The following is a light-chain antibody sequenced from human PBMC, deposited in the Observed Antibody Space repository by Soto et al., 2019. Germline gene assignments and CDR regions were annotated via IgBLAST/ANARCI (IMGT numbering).Light chain of an antibody. CDR3: SSYTSSSTYV. CDR1: SSDVGSSNG. V-gene: IGLV2-18*02. J-gene: IGLJ1*01. Sequence: QSALTQPPSLSGSPGQSVAISCTGTSSDVGSSNGVSWYQQPPGTAPKLMIYDVSNRPSGVPDRFSGSKSGNTASLTISGLQAEDEADYYCSSYTSSSTYVFGSGTKVTVL. CDR2: DVS.